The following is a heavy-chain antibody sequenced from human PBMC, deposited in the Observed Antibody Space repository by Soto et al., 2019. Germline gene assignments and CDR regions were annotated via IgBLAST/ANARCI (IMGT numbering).Heavy chain of an antibody. CDR1: GYTFTSYY. CDR3: ARGSYGSASYAAHFDY. J-gene: IGHJ4*02. CDR2: INPSGGST. Sequence: QVQLVQSGAEVKKPGASVKVSCKASGYTFTSYYMHWVRQAPGQGLEWMGIINPSGGSTSYAQKFQGRVTMTRDTSTSTVYMELSSLRSEDTAVYYCARGSYGSASYAAHFDYWGQGTLVTVSS. D-gene: IGHD3-10*01. V-gene: IGHV1-46*01.